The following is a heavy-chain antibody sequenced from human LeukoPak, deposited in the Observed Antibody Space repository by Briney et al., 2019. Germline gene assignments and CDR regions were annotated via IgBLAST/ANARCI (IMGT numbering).Heavy chain of an antibody. D-gene: IGHD3-10*01. V-gene: IGHV5-51*01. CDR3: ARGQGSTMVRGVSPPGY. Sequence: ESLKISCKGSGYSFTSYWIGWVRQMPGKGREWMGIIYPGDSNTRYSQSFQGQATISADKSISTAYLQWSSLKASDTAMYYCARGQGSTMVRGVSPPGYWGQGTLVTVSS. CDR1: GYSFTSYW. J-gene: IGHJ4*02. CDR2: IYPGDSNT.